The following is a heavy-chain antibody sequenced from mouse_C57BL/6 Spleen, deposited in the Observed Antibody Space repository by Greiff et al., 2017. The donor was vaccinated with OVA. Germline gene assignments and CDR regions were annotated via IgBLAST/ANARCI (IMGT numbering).Heavy chain of an antibody. CDR3: ARGELPGFAY. J-gene: IGHJ3*01. CDR1: GYTFTDYY. CDR2: INPNNGGT. V-gene: IGHV1-26*01. Sequence: VQLQQSGPELVKPGASVKISCKASGYTFTDYYMNWVKQSHGKSLEWIGDINPNNGGTSYNQKFKGKATLTVDKSSSTAYMELRSLTSEDSAVYYCARGELPGFAYWGQGTLVTVSA.